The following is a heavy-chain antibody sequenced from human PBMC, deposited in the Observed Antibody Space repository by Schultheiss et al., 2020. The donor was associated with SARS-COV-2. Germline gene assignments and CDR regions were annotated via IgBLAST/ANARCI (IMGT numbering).Heavy chain of an antibody. D-gene: IGHD5-12*01. CDR3: AKEGVRGSGYVHMTPRLY. J-gene: IGHJ4*02. CDR2: INPNSGGT. Sequence: ASVKVSCKASGYTFTGYYMHWVRQAPGQGLEWMGWINPNSGGTNYAQKFQGRVTMTRDTSISTAYMELSRLRSDDTAVYYCAKEGVRGSGYVHMTPRLYWGQGTLVTVSS. V-gene: IGHV1-2*02. CDR1: GYTFTGYY.